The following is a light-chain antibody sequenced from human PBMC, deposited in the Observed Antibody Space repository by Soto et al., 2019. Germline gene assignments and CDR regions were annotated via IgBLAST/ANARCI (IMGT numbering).Light chain of an antibody. CDR2: DVS. CDR3: SAFTGTTYV. CDR1: SSDVGGNKY. J-gene: IGLJ1*01. V-gene: IGLV2-14*03. Sequence: QSVPTQPASVSGSPGQAITISCTGTSSDVGGNKYVSWYQHYPGKAPKLMICDVSNRPSGVSNRFSGSKSGNTASLTISGLQAEDEADYYCSAFTGTTYVFGTGTKVTVL.